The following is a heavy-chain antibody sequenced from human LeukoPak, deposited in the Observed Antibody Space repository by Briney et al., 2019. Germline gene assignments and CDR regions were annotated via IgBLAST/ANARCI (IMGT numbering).Heavy chain of an antibody. CDR2: ISGSGDNT. J-gene: IGHJ6*02. V-gene: IGHV3-23*01. Sequence: GGSLRLSCAASGFTFSSYSMNWVRQAPGKGLEWVSGISGSGDNTYYADSVKGRFTISRDNSKNTLYLQMNSLRAEDTAVYYCARTYCGGDCYAIFDYGMDVWGQGTTVTVSS. CDR3: ARTYCGGDCYAIFDYGMDV. CDR1: GFTFSSYS. D-gene: IGHD2-21*02.